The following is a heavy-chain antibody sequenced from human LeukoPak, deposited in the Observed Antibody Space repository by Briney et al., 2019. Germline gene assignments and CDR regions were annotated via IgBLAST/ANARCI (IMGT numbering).Heavy chain of an antibody. CDR1: GGSISSYY. J-gene: IGHJ3*02. CDR2: VQTSGST. Sequence: NASETLSLTCTVSGGSISSYYWSWIRQPAGRGPEWIGRVQTSGSTKYNPSLKSRVTMSVDTSKNQFSLKLSSVTAADTAVYYCARDVGSSDAFDIWGQGTMVIVSS. V-gene: IGHV4-4*07. D-gene: IGHD3-10*01. CDR3: ARDVGSSDAFDI.